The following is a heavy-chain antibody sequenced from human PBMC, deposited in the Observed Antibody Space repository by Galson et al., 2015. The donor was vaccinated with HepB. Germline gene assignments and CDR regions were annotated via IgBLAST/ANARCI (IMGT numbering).Heavy chain of an antibody. Sequence: SVKVSCKASGGTFSSYAISWVRQAPGQGLEWMGWISTYKGNTYYAQKLQGRVTMTTDTSTNTAYMELRSLRSDDTAVYYCAMTYFYGSGSYYHYYYYMDVWGKGTTVTVSS. J-gene: IGHJ6*03. V-gene: IGHV1-18*01. D-gene: IGHD3-10*01. CDR3: AMTYFYGSGSYYHYYYYMDV. CDR2: ISTYKGNT. CDR1: GGTFSSYA.